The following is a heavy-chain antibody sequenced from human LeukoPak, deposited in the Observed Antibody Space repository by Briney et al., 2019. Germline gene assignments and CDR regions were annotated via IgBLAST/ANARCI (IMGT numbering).Heavy chain of an antibody. V-gene: IGHV3-23*01. D-gene: IGHD1-26*01. J-gene: IGHJ5*02. Sequence: PGGSLTLSCAASGFTFRDAAMTWVRHAPGKGLEWVSLISSSGANAYYADSVKGRFTISRDNSKNTLYLQMNNLRGEDTAEYYCAKDMELASWGQGTLVTVSS. CDR2: ISSSGANA. CDR1: GFTFRDAA. CDR3: AKDMELAS.